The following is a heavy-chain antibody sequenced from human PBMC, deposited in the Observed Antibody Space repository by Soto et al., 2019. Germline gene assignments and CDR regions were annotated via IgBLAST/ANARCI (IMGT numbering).Heavy chain of an antibody. Sequence: CRGSGYGFTSCWIRWLRQMPGKGLEWMGRIDPSDSYTNYSPSFQGHVTISADKSISTAYLQWSSLKASDTAMYYCARVSAYSSSWYFPKDYYYYGMDVWGQGTTVTVS. CDR1: GYGFTSCW. CDR2: IDPSDSYT. J-gene: IGHJ6*02. D-gene: IGHD6-13*01. V-gene: IGHV5-10-1*01. CDR3: ARVSAYSSSWYFPKDYYYYGMDV.